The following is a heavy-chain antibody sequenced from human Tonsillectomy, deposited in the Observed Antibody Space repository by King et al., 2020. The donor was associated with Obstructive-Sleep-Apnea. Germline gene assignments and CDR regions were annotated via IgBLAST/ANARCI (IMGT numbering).Heavy chain of an antibody. Sequence: VQLVQSGAEVKMPGASVKVSCKASGYTFTSYAMHWVRQAPGQRLEWMGWIDAGNGNTKYSQSFQGRVTITRDTSASTAYMELSSLRSEDTAVYYCARGSMSGMWGFDIWGQGTMVTVSS. CDR1: GYTFTSYA. D-gene: IGHD2/OR15-2a*01. CDR2: IDAGNGNT. J-gene: IGHJ3*02. CDR3: ARGSMSGMWGFDI. V-gene: IGHV1-3*01.